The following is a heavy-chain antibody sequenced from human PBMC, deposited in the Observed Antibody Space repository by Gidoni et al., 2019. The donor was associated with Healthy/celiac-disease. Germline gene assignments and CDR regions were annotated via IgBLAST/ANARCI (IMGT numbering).Heavy chain of an antibody. J-gene: IGHJ4*02. CDR1: SGSISTSSYY. Sequence: QLQLQESGPGLVKPSETLSLTCTVSSGSISTSSYYWGWIRQPPGKGLEWIGTIYYSGSTYYNPSLKSRVTISLDTSKNQFSLKLSSVTAADTAVYYCARHFDYIAARPHFDYWGQGTLVTVSS. D-gene: IGHD6-6*01. CDR2: IYYSGST. V-gene: IGHV4-39*01. CDR3: ARHFDYIAARPHFDY.